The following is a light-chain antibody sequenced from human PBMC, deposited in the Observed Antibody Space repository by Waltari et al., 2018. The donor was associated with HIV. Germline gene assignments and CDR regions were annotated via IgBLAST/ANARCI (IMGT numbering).Light chain of an antibody. J-gene: IGLJ3*02. CDR2: ENN. Sequence: QSVLTQPPSVSAAPGQKVTISCSGGTSNIGNSYVSWYQQLPGTAPKLVIYENNKRPSGIPDRFSGSKSGTSATLGITGLQTGDEADYYCGTWDNNLSAWVFGGGTKLTVL. CDR1: TSNIGNSY. V-gene: IGLV1-51*02. CDR3: GTWDNNLSAWV.